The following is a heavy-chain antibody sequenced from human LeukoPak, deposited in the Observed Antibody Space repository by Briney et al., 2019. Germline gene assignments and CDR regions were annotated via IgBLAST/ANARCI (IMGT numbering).Heavy chain of an antibody. CDR2: VTYSGYT. J-gene: IGHJ4*01. CDR3: ARSIFSGSYAFDF. V-gene: IGHV4-39*07. CDR1: GGSVSSSSYY. D-gene: IGHD3-3*01. Sequence: SETLSLTCSVSGGSVSSSSYYWGWIRQSPGKGLEWLGSVTYSGYTYDSPSHKSRATISVDTSKNQFSLRMTSVTAADTAVYHCARSIFSGSYAFDFWGHGTLVTVSS.